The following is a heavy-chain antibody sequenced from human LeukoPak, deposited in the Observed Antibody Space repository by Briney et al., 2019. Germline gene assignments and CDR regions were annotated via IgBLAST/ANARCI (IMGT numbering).Heavy chain of an antibody. D-gene: IGHD2-8*01. CDR1: GGSISSGGYY. J-gene: IGHJ3*02. CDR2: IYYSGST. Sequence: SQTLSLTCTVSGGSISSGGYYWGWIRQPPGKGLEWIGSIYYSGSTYYNPSLKSRVTISVDTSKNQFSLKLSSVTAADTAVYYCARGGCTNGVCYTLTQDAFDIWGQGTMVTVSS. CDR3: ARGGCTNGVCYTLTQDAFDI. V-gene: IGHV4-39*01.